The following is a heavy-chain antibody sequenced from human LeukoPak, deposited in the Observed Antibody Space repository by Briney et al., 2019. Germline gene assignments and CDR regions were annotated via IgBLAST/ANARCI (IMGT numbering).Heavy chain of an antibody. D-gene: IGHD6-13*01. CDR1: GFTFSNYW. V-gene: IGHV3-74*01. J-gene: IGHJ3*02. Sequence: GGSLRLSCAASGFTFSNYWMHWVRQAPGKGLVWVSRINTDGSRITYADSVKGRFTISRDNAMNTVYLQMNSLRAEDTALYYCAKARRYSSYDAFDMWGQGTMVTVSS. CDR3: AKARRYSSYDAFDM. CDR2: INTDGSRI.